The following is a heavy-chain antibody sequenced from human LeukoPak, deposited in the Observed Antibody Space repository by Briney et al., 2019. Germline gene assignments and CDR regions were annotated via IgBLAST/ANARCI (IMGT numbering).Heavy chain of an antibody. CDR2: INHSGST. CDR1: GFTVSSNY. V-gene: IGHV4-34*01. Sequence: GSLRLSCAASGFTVSSNYMSWIHQPPGQGLEWIGEINHSGSTNYNPSLKSRVTISVDASKNQFSLKLSSVTAADTAVYYCVRPYYYGSGSYSPWGQGTLVTVSS. CDR3: VRPYYYGSGSYSP. J-gene: IGHJ5*02. D-gene: IGHD3-10*01.